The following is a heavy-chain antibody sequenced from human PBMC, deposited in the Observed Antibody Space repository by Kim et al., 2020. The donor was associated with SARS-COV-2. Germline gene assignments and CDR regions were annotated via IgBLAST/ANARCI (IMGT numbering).Heavy chain of an antibody. CDR1: GYSISSGYY. CDR2: IYHSGST. Sequence: SETLSLTCTVSGYSISSGYYWGWIRQPPGKGLEWIGSIYHSGSTYYNPSLKSRVTISVDTSKNQFSLKLSSVTAADTAVYYCAISRVPVFGVVIIPTPFDIWGQGTMVTVSS. V-gene: IGHV4-38-2*02. CDR3: AISRVPVFGVVIIPTPFDI. J-gene: IGHJ3*02. D-gene: IGHD3-3*01.